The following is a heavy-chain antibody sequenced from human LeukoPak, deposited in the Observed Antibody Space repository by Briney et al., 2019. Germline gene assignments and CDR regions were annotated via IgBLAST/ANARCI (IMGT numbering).Heavy chain of an antibody. D-gene: IGHD1-1*01. CDR1: GYTFTGYY. Sequence: ASVKVSCKAPGYTFTGYYMHWVRQAPGQGLEWMGWINPNSGGTNYAQKFQGRVTMTRDTSISTAYMELSRLRSDDTAVYYCARGTGERETYFDYWGQGTLVTVSS. V-gene: IGHV1-2*02. CDR2: INPNSGGT. J-gene: IGHJ4*02. CDR3: ARGTGERETYFDY.